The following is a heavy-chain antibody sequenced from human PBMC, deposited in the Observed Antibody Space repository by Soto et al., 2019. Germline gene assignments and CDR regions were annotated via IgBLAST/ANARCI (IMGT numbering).Heavy chain of an antibody. Sequence: SETLSLTCTVSGGSISSSSYYWGWIRQPPGKGLEWIGSIYYSGSTYYNPSLKSRVTISVDTSKNQFSLKLSSVTAADTAVYYCAGRIAVAGTKGTYFDYWGQGTLVTVSS. D-gene: IGHD6-19*01. V-gene: IGHV4-39*01. CDR2: IYYSGST. CDR1: GGSISSSSYY. CDR3: AGRIAVAGTKGTYFDY. J-gene: IGHJ4*02.